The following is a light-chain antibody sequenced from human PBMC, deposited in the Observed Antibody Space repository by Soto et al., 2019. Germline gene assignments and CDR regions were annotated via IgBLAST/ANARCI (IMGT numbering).Light chain of an antibody. V-gene: IGLV2-14*03. CDR3: SSYTNSNTLV. CDR1: SADIGLYNY. J-gene: IGLJ2*01. CDR2: DVT. Sequence: QSALTQPASVSGSPGQSITISCTGTSADIGLYNYVSWYQQHPNKAPKLIIHDVTERPSGVSYRCSASKSGNTASLTISGLQAEDEADYYCSSYTNSNTLVFGGGTKLTVL.